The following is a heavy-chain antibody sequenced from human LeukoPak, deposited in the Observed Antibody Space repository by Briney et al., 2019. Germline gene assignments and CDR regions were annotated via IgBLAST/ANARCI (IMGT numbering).Heavy chain of an antibody. Sequence: ASVKVSCKASGYTFTSYDINWVRQATGQGLEWMGWMNPNSGNTGYAQKLQGRVTITRNTSISTAYMELSSLRSEDTAVYYCARGQKDAFDIWGQGTMVTVSS. V-gene: IGHV1-8*03. CDR1: GYTFTSYD. CDR3: ARGQKDAFDI. CDR2: MNPNSGNT. J-gene: IGHJ3*02.